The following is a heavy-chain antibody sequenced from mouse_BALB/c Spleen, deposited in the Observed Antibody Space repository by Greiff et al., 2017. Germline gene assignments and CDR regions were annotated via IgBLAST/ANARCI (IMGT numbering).Heavy chain of an antibody. V-gene: IGHV3-2*02. J-gene: IGHJ4*01. CDR3: ARSGDYDYAMDY. Sequence: EVKVEESGPGLVKPSQSLSLTCTVTGYSITSDYAWNWIRQFPGNKLEWMGYISYSGSTSYNPSLKSRISITRDTSKNQFFLQLNSVTTEDTATYYCARSGDYDYAMDYWGQGTSVTVSS. CDR2: ISYSGST. CDR1: GYSITSDYA. D-gene: IGHD2-4*01.